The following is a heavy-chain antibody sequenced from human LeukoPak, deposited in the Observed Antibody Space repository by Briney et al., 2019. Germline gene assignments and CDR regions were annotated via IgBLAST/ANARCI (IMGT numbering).Heavy chain of an antibody. D-gene: IGHD2-2*02. CDR3: ANYCSSSSCHIRRAFDI. CDR2: IYYSGST. V-gene: IGHV4-59*08. J-gene: IGHJ3*02. Sequence: PSETLSLICTVSGGSISSYYWSWIRQPPGKGLEWIGYIYYSGSTNYNPSLKSRVTISVDTSKNQFSLKLSSVTAADTAVYYCANYCSSSSCHIRRAFDIWGQGTMVTVSS. CDR1: GGSISSYY.